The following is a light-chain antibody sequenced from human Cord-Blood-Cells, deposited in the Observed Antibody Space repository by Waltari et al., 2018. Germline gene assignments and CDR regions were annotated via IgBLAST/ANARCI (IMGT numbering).Light chain of an antibody. CDR1: QSVLYSSNNKNY. Sequence: MTQSPDSLAVSLGERATINCKSSQSVLYSSNNKNYLAWYQQKPGQPPKLLIYWASTRESGVPDRFSGSGSGTDFTLTISSLQAEDVAVYYCQQYYSTPYTFGKGTKLEIK. CDR3: QQYYSTPYT. J-gene: IGKJ2*01. CDR2: WAS. V-gene: IGKV4-1*01.